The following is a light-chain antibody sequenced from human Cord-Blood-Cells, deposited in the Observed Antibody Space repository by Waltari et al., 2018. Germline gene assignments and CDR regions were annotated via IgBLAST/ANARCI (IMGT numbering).Light chain of an antibody. CDR1: NIGSKS. Sequence: VLTQPPSVSVAPGKTARITCGGNNIGSKSVHWYQQKPGQAPRLLIYDASNRATGIPARFSGSGSGTDFTLTISSLEPEDFAVYYCQQRSNWPPTFGGGTKVEIK. J-gene: IGKJ4*01. CDR2: DAS. V-gene: IGKV3-11*01. CDR3: QQRSNWPPT.